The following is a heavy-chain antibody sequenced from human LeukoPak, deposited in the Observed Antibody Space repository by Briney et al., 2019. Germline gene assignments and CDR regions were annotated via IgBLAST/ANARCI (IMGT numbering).Heavy chain of an antibody. CDR2: INPNSGYT. CDR1: GYTFTGYY. J-gene: IGHJ4*02. D-gene: IGHD6-19*01. Sequence: ASVKVSCKASGYTFTGYYMHWVRQAPGQGLDGMGWINPNSGYTNYAQQFQGRITMTRDTSISTDYMELNTLRSDDTVVYYCATYGWLVQGFYFAYWGQGSLVTVYS. V-gene: IGHV1-2*02. CDR3: ATYGWLVQGFYFAY.